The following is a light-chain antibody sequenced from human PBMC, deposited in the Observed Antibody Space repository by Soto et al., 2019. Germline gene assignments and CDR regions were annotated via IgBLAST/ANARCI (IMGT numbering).Light chain of an antibody. CDR1: QSVSSSY. Sequence: IVLKLSPGAVSLSPGERATLSCRASQSVSSSYLAWYQQKPGQAPRLLIYGASSRATGIPDRFSGSGSGTDFTLTISRLEPEDFAVYYCQQYGSSLRTFGQGTKVDI. CDR3: QQYGSSLRT. CDR2: GAS. V-gene: IGKV3-20*01. J-gene: IGKJ1*01.